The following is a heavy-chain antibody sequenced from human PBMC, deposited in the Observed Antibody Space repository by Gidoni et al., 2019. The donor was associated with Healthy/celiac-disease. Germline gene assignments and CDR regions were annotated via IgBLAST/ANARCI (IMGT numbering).Heavy chain of an antibody. D-gene: IGHD6-13*01. CDR1: GFTLVDSA. V-gene: IGHV3-43D*03. CDR2: ISWDGGST. CDR3: AKGSIAAAGIGFFSEYYFDY. J-gene: IGHJ4*02. Sequence: EVQLVESGGVVVQPGGSLRLSCSASGFTLVDSAMHWVRQAPGKGLEWVSLISWDGGSTYYADSVKGRVTISRDNSKNSLYLQMNSLRAEDTALYYCAKGSIAAAGIGFFSEYYFDYWGQGTLVTVSS.